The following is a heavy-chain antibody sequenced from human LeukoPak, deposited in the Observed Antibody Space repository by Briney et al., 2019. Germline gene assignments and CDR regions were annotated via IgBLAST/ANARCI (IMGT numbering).Heavy chain of an antibody. CDR2: ISGSGGST. Sequence: GGSLRLSCAASGFTFSSYAMSSVRQAPGKGLEWVSAISGSGGSTYYADSVKGRFTISRDNSKNTLYLQMNSLRAEDTAVYYCAKLYCGGDCYSFNWFDPWGQGTLVTVSS. V-gene: IGHV3-23*01. CDR1: GFTFSSYA. CDR3: AKLYCGGDCYSFNWFDP. D-gene: IGHD2-21*01. J-gene: IGHJ5*02.